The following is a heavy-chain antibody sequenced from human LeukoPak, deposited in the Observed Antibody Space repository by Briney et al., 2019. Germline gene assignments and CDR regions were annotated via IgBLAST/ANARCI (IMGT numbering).Heavy chain of an antibody. Sequence: SVKVSCKASGGTLSSYAISWVRQAPGQGLEWMGGIIPIFGTANYAQKFQGRVTITADESTSTAYMELSSLRSEDTAVYYCWALHPHCSSTSCPFDYWGQGTLVTVSS. CDR1: GGTLSSYA. J-gene: IGHJ4*02. CDR3: WALHPHCSSTSCPFDY. V-gene: IGHV1-69*13. D-gene: IGHD2-2*01. CDR2: IIPIFGTA.